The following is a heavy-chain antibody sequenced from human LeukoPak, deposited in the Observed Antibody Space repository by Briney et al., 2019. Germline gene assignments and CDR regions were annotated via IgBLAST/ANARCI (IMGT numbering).Heavy chain of an antibody. Sequence: GGSLRLSCAASGFTFSSYAMSWVRQAPGKGLEWVSAISGSGGSTYYADSVEGRFTISRDNSKNTLYLQMNSLRAEDTAVYYCAKYREEDDGWYPDNDAFDIWGQGTMVTVSS. CDR1: GFTFSSYA. J-gene: IGHJ3*02. CDR3: AKYREEDDGWYPDNDAFDI. D-gene: IGHD6-19*01. V-gene: IGHV3-23*01. CDR2: ISGSGGST.